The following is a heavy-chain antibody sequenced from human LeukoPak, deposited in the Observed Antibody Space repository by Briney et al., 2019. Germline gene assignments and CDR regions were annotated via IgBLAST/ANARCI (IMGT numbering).Heavy chain of an antibody. CDR2: IKSKTDGETT. D-gene: IGHD1-26*01. Sequence: PGGSLRLSCAVSGFTFTNAWMSWVRQAPGKGLEWVGRIKSKTDGETTDYAAPVKGRFTISRDDSKNTLYLQMNSLKTEDTAVYYCTTGGGGSYGHYWGQGTLVTVSS. CDR3: TTGGGGSYGHY. V-gene: IGHV3-15*01. J-gene: IGHJ4*02. CDR1: GFTFTNAW.